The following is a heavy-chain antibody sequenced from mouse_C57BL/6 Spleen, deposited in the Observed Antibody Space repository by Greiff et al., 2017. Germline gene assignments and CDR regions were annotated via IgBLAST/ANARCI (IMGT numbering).Heavy chain of an antibody. CDR3: ARALNAMDY. V-gene: IGHV1-82*01. Sequence: QVQLQQSGPELVKPGASVKISCKASGYAFSSSWMNWVKQRPGKGLEWIGRIYPGDGDTNYNGKFKGKATLTADKSSSTAYMQLSSLTSEDSAVYFCARALNAMDYWGQGTSGTVSS. J-gene: IGHJ4*01. CDR2: IYPGDGDT. CDR1: GYAFSSSW.